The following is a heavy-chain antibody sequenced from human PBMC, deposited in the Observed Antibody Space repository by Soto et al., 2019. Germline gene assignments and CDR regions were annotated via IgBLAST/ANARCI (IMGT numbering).Heavy chain of an antibody. J-gene: IGHJ2*01. CDR3: ARGGSLYWCFDL. V-gene: IGHV1-3*01. D-gene: IGHD1-26*01. CDR1: GYTFTSYA. CDR2: INAGNGNT. Sequence: ASVKVSCKASGYTFTSYAMHWVRQAPGQRLEWMGWINAGNGNTKYSQKFQGRVTITRDTSASTAYMELSSLRSEDTAVYYCARGGSLYWCFDLWGRGTLVTVPQ.